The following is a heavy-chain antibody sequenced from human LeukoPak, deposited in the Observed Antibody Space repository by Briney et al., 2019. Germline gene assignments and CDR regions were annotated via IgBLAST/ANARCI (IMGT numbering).Heavy chain of an antibody. Sequence: PGGSLRLSCAASGFTFSSYWMHWVRQAPGKGLEWVSYISSSGSTIYYADSVKGRFTISRDNAKNSLYLQMNSLRAEDTAVYYCASQMATFDYWGQGTLVTVSS. J-gene: IGHJ4*02. CDR2: ISSSGSTI. CDR3: ASQMATFDY. V-gene: IGHV3-48*04. CDR1: GFTFSSYW. D-gene: IGHD5-24*01.